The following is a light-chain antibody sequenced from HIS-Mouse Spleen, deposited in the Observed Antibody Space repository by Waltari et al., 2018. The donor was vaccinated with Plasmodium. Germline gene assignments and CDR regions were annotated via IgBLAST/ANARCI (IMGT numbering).Light chain of an antibody. CDR3: QQYNKWPPYT. V-gene: IGKV3-15*01. Sequence: EIVMTQSPATLSVSPGERATLSCRASQRVGSNLAWYQQKPGQPPRLLIYGASTRATGIPARFSGSGSGTEFTLTISSMQSEDFAVYYCQQYNKWPPYTFGQGTKLEIK. CDR1: QRVGSN. CDR2: GAS. J-gene: IGKJ2*01.